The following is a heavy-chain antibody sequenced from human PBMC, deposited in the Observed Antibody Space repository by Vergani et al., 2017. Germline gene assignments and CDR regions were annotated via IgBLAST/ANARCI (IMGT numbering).Heavy chain of an antibody. CDR1: GFTFSSDS. J-gene: IGHJ5*02. Sequence: EVQLVESGGGLVQPGGSLRLSCAASGFTFSSDSMNWVRQAPGKGLEWASYISSSSSTIYYADSVKGRFTISRDNAKNSLYLQMNSLRAEDLSVYYCAIGVLALYQDRPYGSGSSHWFYPWGQGTLVTVSS. CDR3: AIGVLALYQDRPYGSGSSHWFYP. D-gene: IGHD3-10*01. CDR2: ISSSSSTI. V-gene: IGHV3-48*01.